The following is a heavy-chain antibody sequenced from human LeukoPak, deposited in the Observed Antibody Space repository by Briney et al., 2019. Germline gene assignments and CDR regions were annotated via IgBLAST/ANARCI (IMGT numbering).Heavy chain of an antibody. CDR1: GGSFSCYY. CDR3: ARGHGSSGWFGY. V-gene: IGHV4-34*01. J-gene: IGHJ4*02. D-gene: IGHD6-19*01. CDR2: INHSGST. Sequence: SETLSFTCAVYGGSFSCYYWSWIRQPPGKGLEWIGEINHSGSTNYNPSLKSRVTISVDTSKNQFSLKLSSVTAADTAVYYCARGHGSSGWFGYWGQGTLVTVSS.